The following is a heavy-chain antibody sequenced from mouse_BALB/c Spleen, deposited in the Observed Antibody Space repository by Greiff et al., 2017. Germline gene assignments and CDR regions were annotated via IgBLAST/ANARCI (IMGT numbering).Heavy chain of an antibody. D-gene: IGHD2-5*01. CDR2: ISTYYGNT. J-gene: IGHJ1*01. CDR3: ARGSNLHIDV. CDR1: SYTFTDDA. V-gene: IGHV1S137*01. Sequence: VQLLQSGPELVRPGVSVKISCKGSSYTFTDDAMYWVKQRYAKSLVWFGVISTYYGNTNYNQTFKGKATMTVDKSSSTAYMELARLTSEDSAVYYYARGSNLHIDVWGPGTSVTVSS.